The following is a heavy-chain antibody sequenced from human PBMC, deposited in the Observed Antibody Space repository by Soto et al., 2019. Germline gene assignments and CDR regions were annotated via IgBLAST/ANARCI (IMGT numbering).Heavy chain of an antibody. J-gene: IGHJ4*02. Sequence: GGSLRLCYAASGFTFSDYYRSWIRQPPGKGLEWVSYISSSGSTIYYADSVMGRITTSTDNTKNTLYLQMNSPRDEDSAVYYCAKDPSQELLWLGDLFGGFQYWGQGTLVTVSS. V-gene: IGHV3-11*04. CDR2: ISSSGSTI. CDR3: AKDPSQELLWLGDLFGGFQY. CDR1: GFTFSDYY. D-gene: IGHD3-10*01.